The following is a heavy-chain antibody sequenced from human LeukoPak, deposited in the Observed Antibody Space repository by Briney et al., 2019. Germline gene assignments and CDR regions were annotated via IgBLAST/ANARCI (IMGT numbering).Heavy chain of an antibody. CDR3: TRESGAFSPFGF. D-gene: IGHD1-26*01. V-gene: IGHV4-4*02. CDR1: GGSITTTNW. Sequence: PSGTLSLTCAVSGGSITTTNWWSWVRQPPGKVLEWIGEVHLSGATNYNLSLESRVSMSIDKSKNHLSLEVTSVTAADTAIYYCTRESGAFSPFGFWGQGTLVTVSS. J-gene: IGHJ4*02. CDR2: VHLSGAT.